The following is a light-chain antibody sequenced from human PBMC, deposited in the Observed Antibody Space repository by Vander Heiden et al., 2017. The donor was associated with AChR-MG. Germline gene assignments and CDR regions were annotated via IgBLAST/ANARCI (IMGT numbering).Light chain of an antibody. CDR2: GNN. J-gene: IGLJ3*02. V-gene: IGLV1-40*01. CDR1: RSNIGAGYD. CDR3: QSYDINLSGV. Sequence: QSVLTPPPSVSGAPGQRVTISCTGSRSNIGAGYDVHWYQHLPGTAPKVLIYGNNNRPSGVPDRFSGSKSGTSASLAITGLQAEDEADYYCQSYDINLSGVFGGGTKVTVL.